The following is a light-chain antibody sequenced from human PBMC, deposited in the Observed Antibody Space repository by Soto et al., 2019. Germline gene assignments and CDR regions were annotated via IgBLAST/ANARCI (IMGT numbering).Light chain of an antibody. CDR2: SNN. CDR1: SSNIGSYT. Sequence: QLVLTQPPSASGTPGQRVTISCSGSSSNIGSYTVNWYQQLPGTATKLLIYSNNQRPSGVPVRFSGFKSGTSASLAISGLQSKDEADFYCAAWDDSLYCAAFGGGTQLTVL. J-gene: IGLJ7*01. V-gene: IGLV1-44*01. CDR3: AAWDDSLYCAA.